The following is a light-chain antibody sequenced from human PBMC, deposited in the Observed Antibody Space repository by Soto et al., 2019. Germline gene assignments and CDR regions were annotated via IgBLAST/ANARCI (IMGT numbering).Light chain of an antibody. Sequence: EIVMTQSPATLSASPGERATLSCRASQSVSSNLAWYQQKPGQAPRLLIFVAATRATGIPARFSGSGSGTEFTLTISSLPSEDFAVYYCQQYNDWPPLTFGGGTKVEIK. J-gene: IGKJ4*01. CDR3: QQYNDWPPLT. CDR1: QSVSSN. V-gene: IGKV3-15*01. CDR2: VAA.